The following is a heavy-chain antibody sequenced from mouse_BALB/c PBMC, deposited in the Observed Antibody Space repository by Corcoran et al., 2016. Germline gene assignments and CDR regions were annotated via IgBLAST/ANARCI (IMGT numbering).Heavy chain of an antibody. CDR1: GYSFTGYY. Sequence: EVQLQQSGPELVKPVASVKISCKASGYSFTGYYMHWVKQSHVKSLEWIGRINPYNGATSYNQNFKDKASLTVDKSSSTAYMELHSLTSEDSAVYYCARGRRYFDYWGQGTTLTVSS. V-gene: IGHV1-26*01. CDR3: ARGRRYFDY. J-gene: IGHJ2*01. CDR2: INPYNGAT.